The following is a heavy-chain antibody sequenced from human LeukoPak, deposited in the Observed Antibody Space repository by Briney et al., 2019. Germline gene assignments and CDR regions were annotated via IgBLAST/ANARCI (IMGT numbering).Heavy chain of an antibody. CDR1: GYSYSNYW. Sequence: GESLKISCKGFGYSYSNYWIGWVRQMPGKGLEWMGIIYPGDSDTRYSPSFQGQVTISADKSISTAYLQWSSLKASDTAMYYCARRPIAPADEAFDYWGQGTLVTVSS. CDR3: ARRPIAPADEAFDY. J-gene: IGHJ4*02. V-gene: IGHV5-51*01. D-gene: IGHD1-14*01. CDR2: IYPGDSDT.